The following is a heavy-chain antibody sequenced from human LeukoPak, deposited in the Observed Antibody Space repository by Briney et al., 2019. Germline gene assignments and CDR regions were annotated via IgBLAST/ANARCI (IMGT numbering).Heavy chain of an antibody. CDR1: GFTFSSYW. CDR3: ARTTPRYYFDY. J-gene: IGHJ4*02. V-gene: IGHV3-7*01. Sequence: GGSLRLSCAASGFTFSSYWMSWVRQAPGKGLEWVANIKQDGSEKYYVDSVKGRFTISRDNAKNTLYLQMNSLRAEDTAVYYCARTTPRYYFDYWGQGTLVTVSS. CDR2: IKQDGSEK. D-gene: IGHD1-1*01.